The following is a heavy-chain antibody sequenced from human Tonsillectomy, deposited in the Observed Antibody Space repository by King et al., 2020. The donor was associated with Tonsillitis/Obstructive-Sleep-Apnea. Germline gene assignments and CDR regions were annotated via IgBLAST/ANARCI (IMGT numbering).Heavy chain of an antibody. D-gene: IGHD6-6*01. CDR3: ARDGEYSSTNYFDY. V-gene: IGHV4-39*02. J-gene: IGHJ4*02. CDR1: GGSISSTTYY. CDR2: IYYSGST. Sequence: QLQESGPGLVKPSETLALTCTVSGGSISSTTYYWGWIRQPPGKGLEWIGSIYYSGSTYYNPSLKSRVTISVDTSKNHFSLKLSSVTAADTAVYYCARDGEYSSTNYFDYWGQGTLITVSS.